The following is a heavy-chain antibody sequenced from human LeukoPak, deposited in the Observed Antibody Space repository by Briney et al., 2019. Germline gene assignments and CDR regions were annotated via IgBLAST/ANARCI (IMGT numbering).Heavy chain of an antibody. V-gene: IGHV1-18*01. J-gene: IGHJ5*02. D-gene: IGHD3-10*01. CDR2: ISAYNGNT. Sequence: ALVKVSCKASGYTFTSYGISWVRQAPGQGLEWMGWISAYNGNTNYAQRLQGRVTMTTDTSTSIAYKELRSLRSDDTAVYYCARYGSGTPFDPWGQGTLVTVSS. CDR1: GYTFTSYG. CDR3: ARYGSGTPFDP.